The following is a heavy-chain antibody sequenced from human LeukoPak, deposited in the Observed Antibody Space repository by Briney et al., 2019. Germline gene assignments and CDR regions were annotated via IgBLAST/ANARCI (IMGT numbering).Heavy chain of an antibody. V-gene: IGHV4-30-2*01. CDR3: ARVGALAVAGTFVFDI. D-gene: IGHD6-13*01. CDR2: IYDFGNT. CDR1: GGSIGSGSYY. J-gene: IGHJ3*02. Sequence: SETLSLTCTVSGGSIGSGSYYWSWIRQTPGRGLEWIGYIYDFGNTDYNPSLKSRVTISIDRSKNEFSLKLYSVTAADTAVYSCARVGALAVAGTFVFDIWGQGTMVAVSS.